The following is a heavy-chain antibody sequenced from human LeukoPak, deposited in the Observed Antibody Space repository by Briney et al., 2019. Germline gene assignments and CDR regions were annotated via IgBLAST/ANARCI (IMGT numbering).Heavy chain of an antibody. V-gene: IGHV3-66*02. J-gene: IGHJ4*02. Sequence: PGGSLRLSCAASGFTVSSNYMSWVRQAPGKGLEWVSIIYSGGSTCYADSVKGRFTISRDNSKNTLYLQMNSLRAEDTAVYYCAKDRSGWELLERFDYWGQGTLVTVSS. D-gene: IGHD1-26*01. CDR1: GFTVSSNY. CDR2: IYSGGST. CDR3: AKDRSGWELLERFDY.